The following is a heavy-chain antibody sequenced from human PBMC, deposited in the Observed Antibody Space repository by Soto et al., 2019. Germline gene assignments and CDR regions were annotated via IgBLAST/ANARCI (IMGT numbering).Heavy chain of an antibody. CDR1: GFTFSSYA. CDR3: ARNLLLYYYYGMDV. J-gene: IGHJ6*02. V-gene: IGHV3-30-3*01. Sequence: VQLLESGGGLVQPGGSLRLSCAASGFTFSSYAMHWVRQAPGKGLEWVAVISYDGSNKYYADSVKGRFTISRDNSKNTLYLQMNSLRAEDTAVYYCARNLLLYYYYGMDVWGQGTTVTVSS. CDR2: ISYDGSNK. D-gene: IGHD3-22*01.